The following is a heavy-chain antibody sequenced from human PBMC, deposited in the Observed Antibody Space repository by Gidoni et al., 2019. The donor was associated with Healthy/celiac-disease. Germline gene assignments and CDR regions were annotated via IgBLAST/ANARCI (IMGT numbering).Heavy chain of an antibody. CDR1: GFTFSNAW. D-gene: IGHD3-3*01. CDR2: IKSKTDGGTT. CDR3: TTDLGVTYGMDV. J-gene: IGHJ6*02. V-gene: IGHV3-15*01. Sequence: EVQLVESGGGLVKPGGSLRLSCAASGFTFSNAWMSWVRQAPGKGLEWVGRIKSKTDGGTTDYAAPVKGRFTISRDDSKNTLYLQMNSLKTEDTAVYYCTTDLGVTYGMDVWGQGTTVTVSS.